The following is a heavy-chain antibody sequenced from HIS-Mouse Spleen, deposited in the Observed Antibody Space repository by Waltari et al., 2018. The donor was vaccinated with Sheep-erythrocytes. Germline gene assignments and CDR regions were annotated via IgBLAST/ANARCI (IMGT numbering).Heavy chain of an antibody. CDR1: GFTFRSSS. D-gene: IGHD1-26*01. J-gene: IGHJ4*02. CDR2: ISSSSSYI. CDR3: ARVASGATFDY. Sequence: EVQLVEAGGGLVKSGGSLRLSWAAYGFTFRSSSLNRVRQGPGKGLEWVSSISSSSSYIYYADSVKGRFTISRDNAKNSLYLQMNSLRAEDTAVYYCARVASGATFDYWGQGTLVTVSS. V-gene: IGHV3-21*01.